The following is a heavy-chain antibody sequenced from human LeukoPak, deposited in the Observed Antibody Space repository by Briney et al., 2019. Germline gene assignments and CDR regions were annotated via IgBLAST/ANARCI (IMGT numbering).Heavy chain of an antibody. CDR2: ISYDGSNK. Sequence: GGSLRLSCAASGFTFSSYAMHWVRQAPGKGLEWVAVISYDGSNKYYADSVKGRFTISRDNAKNSLYLQMNSLRAEDTAVYYCARDHGYYEAENYYYYMDVWGKGTTATVSS. J-gene: IGHJ6*03. D-gene: IGHD3-3*01. CDR3: ARDHGYYEAENYYYYMDV. CDR1: GFTFSSYA. V-gene: IGHV3-30*04.